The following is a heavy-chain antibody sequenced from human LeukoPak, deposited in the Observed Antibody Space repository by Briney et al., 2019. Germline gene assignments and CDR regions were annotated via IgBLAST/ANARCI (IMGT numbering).Heavy chain of an antibody. D-gene: IGHD3-10*01. V-gene: IGHV4-30-4*01. CDR1: GGSISSGDYY. J-gene: IGHJ5*02. CDR3: ARVLVRGWFDP. CDR2: IYYSGST. Sequence: SETLSLTCTVSGGSISSGDYYWSWIRQPPGKGLEWIGYIYYSGSTYYNPSLKSRVTISVDTSKNQFSLKLSPVTAADTAVYYCARVLVRGWFDPWGQGTLVTVSS.